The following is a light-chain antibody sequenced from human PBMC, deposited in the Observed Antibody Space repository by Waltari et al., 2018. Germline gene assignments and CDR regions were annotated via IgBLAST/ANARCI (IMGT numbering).Light chain of an antibody. Sequence: SYDLTQPPSVSVSPAQTASITSSGHELVSRFVCWYQQKPGQSPILVIFQNGRRPSGIPGRFSGSNSGNTATLTISGTQAVDEADYYCQAWDRGTWGVFGGGTRLTVL. CDR1: ELVSRF. CDR3: QAWDRGTWGV. CDR2: QNG. V-gene: IGLV3-1*01. J-gene: IGLJ3*02.